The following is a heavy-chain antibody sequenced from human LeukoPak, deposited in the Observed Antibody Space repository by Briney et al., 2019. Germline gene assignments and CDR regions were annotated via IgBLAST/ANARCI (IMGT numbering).Heavy chain of an antibody. CDR3: ARQDNGDGGYFDY. D-gene: IGHD4-17*01. CDR2: IYYSGTT. J-gene: IGHJ4*02. V-gene: IGHV4-59*08. CDR1: GGSISSYY. Sequence: SETLSLTCTVSGGSISSYYWSWIRQPPGKGLEWIGYIYYSGTTNYNPSLKSRVTISVDTSKNQFSLNLRSVTAADTAVYYCARQDNGDGGYFDYWGQGTLVTVSS.